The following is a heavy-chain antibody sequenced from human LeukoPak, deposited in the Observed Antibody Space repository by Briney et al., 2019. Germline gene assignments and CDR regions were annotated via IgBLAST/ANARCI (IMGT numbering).Heavy chain of an antibody. J-gene: IGHJ6*03. CDR1: GGSISSSSHY. CDR3: ARLHYGGNYGYYYYYMDV. Sequence: PSETLSLTCTVSGGSISSSSHYWGWIRQPPGKGLEWIGSIYYTGSTYYNPSLKSRVTISVDTSKNQFSLKLSSVTAADTAVYYCARLHYGGNYGYYYYYMDVWGKGTTVTISS. CDR2: IYYTGST. D-gene: IGHD4-23*01. V-gene: IGHV4-39*01.